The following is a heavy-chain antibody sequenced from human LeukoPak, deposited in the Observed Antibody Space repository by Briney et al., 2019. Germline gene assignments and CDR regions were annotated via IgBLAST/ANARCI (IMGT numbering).Heavy chain of an antibody. Sequence: GGSLRLSCAASGFMFSSDAMHWVRQAPGRGLEWVAVISYDGSNKYYADSEKGRITISRDNSKNMLYLQMNSLRTEDTAVYYCARGSQWLDSWFDCWGQGTLVTVSS. CDR1: GFMFSSDA. J-gene: IGHJ4*02. V-gene: IGHV3-30-3*01. CDR2: ISYDGSNK. D-gene: IGHD6-19*01. CDR3: ARGSQWLDSWFDC.